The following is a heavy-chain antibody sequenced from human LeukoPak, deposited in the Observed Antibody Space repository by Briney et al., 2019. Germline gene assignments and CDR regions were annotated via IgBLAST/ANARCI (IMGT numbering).Heavy chain of an antibody. CDR2: FSSSGGST. Sequence: PGGSLRLSCAASGITVGNNYFSWVRQAPGKGLEWVSAFSSSGGSTYYADSVKGRFTISRDNSKNTLYLQMNSLRAEDTAVYYCAKVRGVVIRVGYFDYWGQGTLVTVSS. J-gene: IGHJ4*02. CDR3: AKVRGVVIRVGYFDY. CDR1: GITVGNNY. D-gene: IGHD3-3*01. V-gene: IGHV3-23*01.